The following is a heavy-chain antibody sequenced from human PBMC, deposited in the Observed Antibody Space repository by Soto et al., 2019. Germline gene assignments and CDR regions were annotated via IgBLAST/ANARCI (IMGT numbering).Heavy chain of an antibody. Sequence: SETLSLTCTVSGGSITSGGYYWSWIRQHPGKGLEWIGYINYSGSTYYNPSLKSRVTISADTSKDHFSLKLNSVTAADTAVYYCARHITVTSPFDYWGQGTLVTVSS. J-gene: IGHJ4*02. V-gene: IGHV4-31*03. CDR1: GGSITSGGYY. CDR3: ARHITVTSPFDY. CDR2: INYSGST. D-gene: IGHD4-17*01.